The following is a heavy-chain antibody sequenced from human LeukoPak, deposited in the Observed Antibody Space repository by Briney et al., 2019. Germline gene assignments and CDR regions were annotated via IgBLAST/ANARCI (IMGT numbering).Heavy chain of an antibody. Sequence: SETLSLTCAVSGGSISSGGYSWSWIRQPPGKGLEWIGYIYHSGSTYYNPSLKSRVTISVDTSKNQFSLKLSSVTAADTAVYYCARLWYYDSSGYDAFDIWGQGTMVTVSS. D-gene: IGHD3-22*01. CDR2: IYHSGST. J-gene: IGHJ3*02. CDR1: GGSISSGGYS. CDR3: ARLWYYDSSGYDAFDI. V-gene: IGHV4-30-2*03.